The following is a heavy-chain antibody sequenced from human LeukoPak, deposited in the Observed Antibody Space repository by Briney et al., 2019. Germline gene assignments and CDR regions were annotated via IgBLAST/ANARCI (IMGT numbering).Heavy chain of an antibody. CDR1: GFTFSSYS. J-gene: IGHJ6*03. Sequence: PGGSLRLSCAASGFTFSSYSMNWVRQAPGKGLEWVSSISSSSSYIYYADSVKGRFTISRDNAKNSLYLQMNSLRAEDTAVYYCARASRPPYYYYYMDVWGKGTTVTVSS. CDR3: ARASRPPYYYYYMDV. V-gene: IGHV3-21*01. CDR2: ISSSSSYI. D-gene: IGHD6-6*01.